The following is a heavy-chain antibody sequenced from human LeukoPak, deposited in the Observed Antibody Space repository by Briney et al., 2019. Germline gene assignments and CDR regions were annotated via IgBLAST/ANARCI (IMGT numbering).Heavy chain of an antibody. CDR2: INSDGSIA. CDR1: GFTFSSYW. CDR3: ARVGYSAQVDY. J-gene: IGHJ4*02. Sequence: GGSLRLSCAASGFTFSSYWMHWVRQAPGKGLVWVSRINSDGSIASYADSVKGRFTISRDNAKNTLYLQMNSLRAEDTAVYYCARVGYSAQVDYWGQGTLVTVSS. V-gene: IGHV3-74*01. D-gene: IGHD4-23*01.